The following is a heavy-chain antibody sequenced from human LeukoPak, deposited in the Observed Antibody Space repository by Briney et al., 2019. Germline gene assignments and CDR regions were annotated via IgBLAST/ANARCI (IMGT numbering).Heavy chain of an antibody. Sequence: PSETLSLTCAVSGYSISSGYYWGWIRQPPGKGLEWIGSIYHSGSTYYHPSLKRRVTISVDTSKNQFSLKLSSVTAADTAVYYCARHDVITFVRVIVTAGTFDIWGQGTMVTVSS. CDR2: IYHSGST. D-gene: IGHD3-16*02. CDR1: GYSISSGYY. V-gene: IGHV4-38-2*01. J-gene: IGHJ3*02. CDR3: ARHDVITFVRVIVTAGTFDI.